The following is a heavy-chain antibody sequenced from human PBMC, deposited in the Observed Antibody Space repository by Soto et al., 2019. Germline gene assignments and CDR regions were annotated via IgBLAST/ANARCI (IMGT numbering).Heavy chain of an antibody. CDR2: IKSKTDGGST. D-gene: IGHD3-3*01. CDR1: GFTFSNAW. J-gene: IGHJ4*02. CDR3: TTDQDFGGGDGVK. V-gene: IGHV3-15*07. Sequence: EVQLVESGGGLVKPGGSLRLSCAASGFTFSNAWMNWVRQAPGKGLEWVGRIKSKTDGGSTDYSAPVKGRFTISRDESQNTLYLQMNSLKTEDTAVYYCTTDQDFGGGDGVKWGQGTLITVSS.